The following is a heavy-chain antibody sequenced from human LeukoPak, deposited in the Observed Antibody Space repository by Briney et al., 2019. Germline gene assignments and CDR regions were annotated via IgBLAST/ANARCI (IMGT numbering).Heavy chain of an antibody. V-gene: IGHV3-11*01. Sequence: GGSLRLSCTASAFTLGDFYVSWIRQAPGKGLEWIAYISNVGLTTYYAESVKGRFTVSRDNAKNSLFLQMKSLRVEDTAVYYCAGSGSPGDYWGQGTLVTVSS. J-gene: IGHJ4*02. D-gene: IGHD3-10*01. CDR1: AFTLGDFY. CDR2: ISNVGLTT. CDR3: AGSGSPGDY.